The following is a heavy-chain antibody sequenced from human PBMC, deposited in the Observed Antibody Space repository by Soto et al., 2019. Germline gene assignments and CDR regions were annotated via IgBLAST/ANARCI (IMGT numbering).Heavy chain of an antibody. CDR2: IYYSGST. CDR1: GGSISSGDYY. D-gene: IGHD2-15*01. V-gene: IGHV4-30-4*01. J-gene: IGHJ5*02. CDR3: ARTPGGWCDP. Sequence: TSETLSLTCTVSGGSISSGDYYWSWIRQPPGKGLEWIGYIYYSGSTYYNPSLKSRVTISIDPSKNQFSLKLNSVTAADAVVYYGARTPGGWCDPWDRGTRVTVAS.